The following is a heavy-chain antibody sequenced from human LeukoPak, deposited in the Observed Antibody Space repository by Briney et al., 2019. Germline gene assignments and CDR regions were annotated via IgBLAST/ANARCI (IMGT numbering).Heavy chain of an antibody. Sequence: EASVKVSCKASGYTFTSYGISWGRQAPGQGLEWMGWISAYNGNTNYAQKFQGRVTMTRDTSISTAYMELSRLRSDDTAVYYCARESIAAAGNDYWGQGTLVTVSS. J-gene: IGHJ4*02. CDR1: GYTFTSYG. CDR2: ISAYNGNT. CDR3: ARESIAAAGNDY. D-gene: IGHD6-13*01. V-gene: IGHV1-18*01.